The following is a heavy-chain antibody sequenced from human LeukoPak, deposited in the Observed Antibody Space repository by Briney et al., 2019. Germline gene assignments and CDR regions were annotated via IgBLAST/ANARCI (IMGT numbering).Heavy chain of an antibody. D-gene: IGHD6-6*01. J-gene: IGHJ4*02. V-gene: IGHV1-69*13. Sequence: SVKVSCKASGGTFSSYAISWVRQAPGQGLEWMGGIIPIFGTANYAQKFQGRVTITADESTSTAYMELSSLRSEDTAVYYCARDLPAGMAARPPYQLDYWGQGTRVTVSS. CDR2: IIPIFGTA. CDR3: ARDLPAGMAARPPYQLDY. CDR1: GGTFSSYA.